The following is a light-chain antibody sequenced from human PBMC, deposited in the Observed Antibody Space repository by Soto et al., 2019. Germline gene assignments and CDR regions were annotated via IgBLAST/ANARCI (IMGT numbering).Light chain of an antibody. Sequence: QSVLTQSPSASASLGASVKLTCTLSSWHSSYAIAWHQQQPEKGPRYLMKLNSDGSHSKGDGIPDRFSGSSSGTERYLTSSSLQSEDEADYYCQTWGTGIRVFGGGTKMTVL. V-gene: IGLV4-69*01. CDR1: SWHSSYA. CDR3: QTWGTGIRV. J-gene: IGLJ3*02. CDR2: LNSDGSH.